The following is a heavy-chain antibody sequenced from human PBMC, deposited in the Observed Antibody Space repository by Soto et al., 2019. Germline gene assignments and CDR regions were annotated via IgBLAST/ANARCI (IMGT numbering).Heavy chain of an antibody. CDR1: GGSISSGGYS. Sequence: PSETLSLTCAVSGGSISSGGYSWSWIRQPPGKGLEWIGYMYHSGSTYYNPSLKSRVTISIDRSKNQFSLKLTSVTAADTAVYYCARNADCVGTRCALVFGFGVWGQGTLVTVSS. J-gene: IGHJ4*02. CDR2: MYHSGST. D-gene: IGHD2-21*01. CDR3: ARNADCVGTRCALVFGFGV. V-gene: IGHV4-30-2*01.